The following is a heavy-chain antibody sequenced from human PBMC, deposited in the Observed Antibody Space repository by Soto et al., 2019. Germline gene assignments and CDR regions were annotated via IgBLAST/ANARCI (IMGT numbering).Heavy chain of an antibody. Sequence: GGSLRLSCVASGFNLSHPWMTWVRQAAGKGLEWVGRIKSKTDGGTADYAAPVKGRFTISRDDSKNTVYLQMNSLKTEDTAAYYCTTGGYYDLLTGYRNVAYWGQGPLV. CDR3: TTGGYYDLLTGYRNVAY. D-gene: IGHD3-9*01. V-gene: IGHV3-15*01. CDR1: GFNLSHPW. J-gene: IGHJ4*02. CDR2: IKSKTDGGTA.